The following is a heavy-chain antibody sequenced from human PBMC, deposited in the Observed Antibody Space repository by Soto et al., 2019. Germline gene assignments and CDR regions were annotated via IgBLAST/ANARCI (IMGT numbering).Heavy chain of an antibody. CDR3: ARVGPGYYFGMDV. CDR2: MNPNSGNT. V-gene: IGHV1-8*01. J-gene: IGHJ6*02. CDR1: GYTFTNYD. Sequence: QVQLVQSGAEVKKPGASVKVSCTASGYTFTNYDIYWVRQATGQGLECVGWMNPNSGNTDYPQKFQGRVTMTRNTSISTAYMELTSLRSEDTAVDYCARVGPGYYFGMDVWGQGTTVTVSS.